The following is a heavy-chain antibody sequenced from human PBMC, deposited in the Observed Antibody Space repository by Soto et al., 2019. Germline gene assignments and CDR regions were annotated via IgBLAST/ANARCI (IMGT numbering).Heavy chain of an antibody. CDR3: ARSDYGDYEYFQH. J-gene: IGHJ1*01. CDR1: GGTFSDVS. D-gene: IGHD4-17*01. Sequence: SETLSPTSSQSGGTFSDVSWSWIRQPPGKGLEWIGEINHSGSTNYNPSLKSRVTISVDTSKNQFSLKLSSVTAADTAVYYCARSDYGDYEYFQHWGQG. V-gene: IGHV4-34*01. CDR2: INHSGST.